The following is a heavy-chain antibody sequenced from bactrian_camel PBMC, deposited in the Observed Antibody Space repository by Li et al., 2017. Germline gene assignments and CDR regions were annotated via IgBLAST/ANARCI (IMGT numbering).Heavy chain of an antibody. CDR2: VNSGGGST. Sequence: VQLVESGGTLVQPGGSLRLSCAASGFTFGNYALTWVRQAPGKGLEWVSAVNSGGGSTYYADSVKGRFTISRDNAKNTLYLQMNSVKPEDTAVYHCAAALYTSSLLPWGGWGQGTQVTVS. V-gene: IGHV3S31*01. D-gene: IGHD2*01. CDR3: AAALYTSSLLPWGG. CDR1: GFTFGNYA. J-gene: IGHJ4*01.